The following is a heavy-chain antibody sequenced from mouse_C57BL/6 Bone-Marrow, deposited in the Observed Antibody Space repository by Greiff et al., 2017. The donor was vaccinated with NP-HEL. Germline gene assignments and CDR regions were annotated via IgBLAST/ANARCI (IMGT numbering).Heavy chain of an antibody. CDR1: GFNIKDYY. CDR3: AQITGTPYAMDY. V-gene: IGHV14-2*01. D-gene: IGHD4-1*01. J-gene: IGHJ4*01. Sequence: DVKLVESGAELVKPGASVKLSCTASGFNIKDYYMHWVKQRTEQGLEWIGRIDPEDGETKYAPKFQGKATITADTSSNTAYLQLSSLTSEDTAVYYCAQITGTPYAMDYWGQGTSVTVSS. CDR2: IDPEDGET.